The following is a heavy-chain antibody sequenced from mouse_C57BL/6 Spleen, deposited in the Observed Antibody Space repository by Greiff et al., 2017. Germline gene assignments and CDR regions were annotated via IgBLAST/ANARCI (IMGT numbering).Heavy chain of an antibody. J-gene: IGHJ3*01. V-gene: IGHV3-1*01. Sequence: DVKLQESGPGMVKPSQSLSLTCTVTGYSITSGYDWHWIRHFPGNKLEWMGYISYSGSTNYNPSLKSRISITHDTSKNHFFLTLNSVTTEDTATYYCARDKGNFWFAYWGQGTLVTVSA. CDR3: ARDKGNFWFAY. D-gene: IGHD2-1*01. CDR2: ISYSGST. CDR1: GYSITSGYD.